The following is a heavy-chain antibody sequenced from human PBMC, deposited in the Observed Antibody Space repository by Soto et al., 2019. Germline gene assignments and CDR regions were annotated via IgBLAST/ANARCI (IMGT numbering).Heavy chain of an antibody. CDR1: GGSISSGGYY. Sequence: PSETLSLTCTVSGGSISSGGYYWSWIRQHPGKGLEWIGYIYYSGSTYYNPSLKSRVTISVDTSKNQFSLKLSSVTAADTAVYYCARRTIFGVVSYYYYYYMDVWGKGTTVTVSS. V-gene: IGHV4-31*03. CDR3: ARRTIFGVVSYYYYYYMDV. CDR2: IYYSGST. D-gene: IGHD3-3*01. J-gene: IGHJ6*03.